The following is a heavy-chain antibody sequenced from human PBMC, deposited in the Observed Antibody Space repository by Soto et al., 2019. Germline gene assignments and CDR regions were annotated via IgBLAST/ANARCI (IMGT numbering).Heavy chain of an antibody. J-gene: IGHJ4*02. CDR1: GGTFSSYA. D-gene: IGHD6-6*01. CDR3: ARGELAYSSSSGATGPAPFDY. Sequence: GASVKVSCKASGGTFSSYAISWVRQAPGQGLEWMGGIIPIFGTANYAQKFQGRVTITADESTSTAYMELSSLRSEDTAVYYCARGELAYSSSSGATGPAPFDYWGQGTLVTVSS. V-gene: IGHV1-69*13. CDR2: IIPIFGTA.